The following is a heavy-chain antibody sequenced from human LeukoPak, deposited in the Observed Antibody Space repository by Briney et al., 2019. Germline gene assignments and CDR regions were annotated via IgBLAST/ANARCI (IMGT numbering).Heavy chain of an antibody. V-gene: IGHV4-38-2*01. CDR2: IYHSGST. Sequence: SETLSLTCAVYGGSFSGYYWGWIRQPPGKGLEWIGIIYHSGSTYYNPSLKSRVTLSVDTSKNQFSLKVTSVTAADTAVYYCARVDWLRDYYYYMDVWGKGTTVTVSS. J-gene: IGHJ6*03. D-gene: IGHD5-12*01. CDR3: ARVDWLRDYYYYMDV. CDR1: GGSFSGYY.